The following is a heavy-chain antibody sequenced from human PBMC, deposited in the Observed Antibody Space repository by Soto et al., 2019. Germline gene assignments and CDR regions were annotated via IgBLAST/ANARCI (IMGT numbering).Heavy chain of an antibody. CDR3: WKDARRGRGWYHPPPRVDYFDY. Sequence: EVQLLESGGGLVQPGGSLRLSCVASGFTFSSYAMSWVRQAPGKGLEWVSAISGSGGSTYYADSVKGRFTISRDNSKNTLELQMNSLRAEEHAVYYWWKDARRGRGWYHPPPRVDYFDYWGQGTLVTVSS. V-gene: IGHV3-23*01. J-gene: IGHJ4*02. CDR1: GFTFSSYA. CDR2: ISGSGGST. D-gene: IGHD6-19*01.